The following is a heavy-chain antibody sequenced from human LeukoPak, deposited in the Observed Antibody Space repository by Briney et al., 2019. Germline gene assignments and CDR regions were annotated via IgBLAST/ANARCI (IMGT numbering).Heavy chain of an antibody. CDR2: VFYTGST. D-gene: IGHD3-10*01. CDR1: SGSISSYNYY. CDR3: ARRYGSGSYNDY. Sequence: SETPSLTCSVSSGSISSYNYYWDWARQPPGKGLEWIGSVFYTGSTSHNPSLKSRVTMSVDTSKNQFSLKLSSVTAADTAVYYCARRYGSGSYNDYWGQGTLVTVSS. J-gene: IGHJ4*02. V-gene: IGHV4-39*01.